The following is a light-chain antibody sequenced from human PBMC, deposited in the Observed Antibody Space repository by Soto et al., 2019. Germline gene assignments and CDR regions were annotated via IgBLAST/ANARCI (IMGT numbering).Light chain of an antibody. CDR1: QSVGNNF. J-gene: IGKJ3*01. CDR2: AAS. CDR3: QHYGSSPPFT. V-gene: IGKV3-20*01. Sequence: EIVLTQSPGTLSLSPGERATLSCRASQSVGNNFLAWYQQKPGQAPRLLIYAASSRVTGIPDRFSGSGSGTDFTLTISRLEPEDFEVYYCQHYGSSPPFTFGPGARVDI.